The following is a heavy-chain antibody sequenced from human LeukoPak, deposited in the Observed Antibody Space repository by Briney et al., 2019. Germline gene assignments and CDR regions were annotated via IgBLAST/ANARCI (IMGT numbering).Heavy chain of an antibody. CDR3: ARELTVSSALGEFVS. V-gene: IGHV3-33*01. J-gene: IGHJ4*02. CDR2: EWFDGTKE. Sequence: GESLKISCAVSGFTLRSYVVHWVRQAPGKGLEWVALEWFDGTKEYYADSVEGRFIISGDYSRNTVYLQMNSMRVRDTVLYCCARELTVSSALGEFVSWGQGTLVTVSS. CDR1: GFTLRSYV. D-gene: IGHD4-17*01.